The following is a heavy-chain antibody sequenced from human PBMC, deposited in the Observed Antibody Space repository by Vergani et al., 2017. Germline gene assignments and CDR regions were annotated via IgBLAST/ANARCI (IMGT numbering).Heavy chain of an antibody. Sequence: QVQLQESGPGLVKPSETLSLTCTVSGGSISSSSYYWGWIRQPPGKGLEWIGSIYYSGNTYYNPSLKSRVTISVDTSKNQFSLKLSSVTAADTAVYYCARSYYYDSLDAFDIWGQGTMVTVSS. CDR2: IYYSGNT. CDR3: ARSYYYDSLDAFDI. CDR1: GGSISSSSYY. J-gene: IGHJ3*02. D-gene: IGHD3-22*01. V-gene: IGHV4-39*07.